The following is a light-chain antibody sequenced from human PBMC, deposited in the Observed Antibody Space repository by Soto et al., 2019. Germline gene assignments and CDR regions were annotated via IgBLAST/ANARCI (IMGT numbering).Light chain of an antibody. CDR2: EVS. Sequence: QSALTQPASVSGSPGQSIPLSCTGTSSDVGGYNSVSWFQQHPSKAPKLIIYEVSHRPSGVSIRFSGSKSGNTASLTIAGLQAEDEADYYCNSYRHSTTLVFGTGTKLTVL. CDR1: SSDVGGYNS. CDR3: NSYRHSTTLV. V-gene: IGLV2-14*01. J-gene: IGLJ1*01.